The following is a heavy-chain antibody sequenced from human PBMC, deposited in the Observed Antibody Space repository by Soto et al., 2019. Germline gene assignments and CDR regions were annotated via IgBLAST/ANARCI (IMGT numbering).Heavy chain of an antibody. V-gene: IGHV3-33*01. D-gene: IGHD3-9*01. Sequence: QVQLVESGGGVVQPGRSLRLSCAASGFNFSSYGMHWVRQAPGKGRERVAVIWYDGRNKYYAGSVKGRFTISRDNSKNTLYLQMNSLRAEDTAVYYCAREGDDILTGYPYFGCWGQGSLVTVSS. CDR1: GFNFSSYG. J-gene: IGHJ4*02. CDR3: AREGDDILTGYPYFGC. CDR2: IWYDGRNK.